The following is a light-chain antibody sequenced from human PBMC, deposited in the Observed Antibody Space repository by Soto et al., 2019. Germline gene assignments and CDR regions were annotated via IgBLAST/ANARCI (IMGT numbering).Light chain of an antibody. CDR2: DAS. V-gene: IGKV3-15*01. Sequence: EIVMTQSPATLSLSPGERATLSCRASQSVSGYLAWYQQKPGQAPRLLIYDASTRDTGIPARVSGSGSGTEFNLTISSLKSEDCAVYYCQQYSNWPRTFGQGTKLEIK. J-gene: IGKJ2*01. CDR1: QSVSGY. CDR3: QQYSNWPRT.